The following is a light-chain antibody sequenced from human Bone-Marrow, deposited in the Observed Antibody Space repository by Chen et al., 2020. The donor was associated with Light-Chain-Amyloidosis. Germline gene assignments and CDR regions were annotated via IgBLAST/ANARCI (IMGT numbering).Light chain of an antibody. V-gene: IGLV3-25*03. CDR2: RDT. CDR1: DLPTKY. CDR3: QSADSSGTYEVI. J-gene: IGLJ2*01. Sequence: SYELTQPPSGLASPGQTTRITCSGDDLPTKYAYWSQQQPGQAPVLVIHRDTERPSGISERFPGSSSGTTATLTISGVQAEDEADYHCQSADSSGTYEVIFGGGTKLTVL.